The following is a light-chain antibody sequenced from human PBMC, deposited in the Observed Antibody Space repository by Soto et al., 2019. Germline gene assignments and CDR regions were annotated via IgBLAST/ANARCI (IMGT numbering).Light chain of an antibody. J-gene: IGKJ1*01. CDR2: KAS. Sequence: DIQMTQSPSTLSASVGDRVTITCRASQSISTWLAWYQQKPGKAPKLLIYKASSLESGVPSRFSGSASGTDFTLTISSLQPEDFATYYCQQSYNTPRTFGQGTKVDIK. CDR1: QSISTW. CDR3: QQSYNTPRT. V-gene: IGKV1-5*03.